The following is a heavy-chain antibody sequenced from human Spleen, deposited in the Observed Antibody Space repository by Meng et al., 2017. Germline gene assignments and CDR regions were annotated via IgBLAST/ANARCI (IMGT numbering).Heavy chain of an antibody. J-gene: IGHJ4*02. Sequence: GESLKISCAASGFTFSSYSMNWVRQAPGKGLEWVSSISSSSYIYYADSVKGRFTISRDNAKNSLYLQMNSLRAEDTAVYYCARDGGSYYYDSSGYGDYWGQGTLVTVSS. CDR2: ISSSSYI. CDR3: ARDGGSYYYDSSGYGDY. D-gene: IGHD3-22*01. CDR1: GFTFSSYS. V-gene: IGHV3-21*01.